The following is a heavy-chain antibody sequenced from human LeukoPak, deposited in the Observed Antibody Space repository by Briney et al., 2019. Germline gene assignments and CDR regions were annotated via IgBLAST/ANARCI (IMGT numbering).Heavy chain of an antibody. Sequence: GGSLRLSCAASGFTFDDYAMPWVRQAPGKGLEWVSGISWNSGSIGYADSVKGRFTISRDNAKNSLYLQMNSLRAEDTALYYCAKDRFRYYDSSAFDYWGQGTLVTVSS. CDR3: AKDRFRYYDSSAFDY. J-gene: IGHJ4*02. D-gene: IGHD3-22*01. CDR2: ISWNSGSI. V-gene: IGHV3-9*01. CDR1: GFTFDDYA.